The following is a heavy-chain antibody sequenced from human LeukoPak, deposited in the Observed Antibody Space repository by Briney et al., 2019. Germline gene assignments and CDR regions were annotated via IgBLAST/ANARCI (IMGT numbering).Heavy chain of an antibody. D-gene: IGHD1-14*01. Sequence: PSETLSLTCAVYGGSFSGYYWSWIRQPPGKGLEWIGEINHSGSTNYNPSLKSRVTISVDTSKNQFSLKLSSVTAADTAVYYCARGGRGPNQYWGQGTLVTVSS. V-gene: IGHV4-34*01. CDR2: INHSGST. CDR1: GGSFSGYY. CDR3: ARGGRGPNQY. J-gene: IGHJ4*02.